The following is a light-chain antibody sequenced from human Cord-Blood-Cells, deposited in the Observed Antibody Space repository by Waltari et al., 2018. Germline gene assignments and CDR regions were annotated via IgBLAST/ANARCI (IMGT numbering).Light chain of an antibody. CDR3: QQANSFPIT. J-gene: IGKJ5*01. CDR2: SAS. V-gene: IGKV1D-12*01. CDR1: QGSSRW. Sequence: DIQMPQSPSSVSASDGDRVTITCRASQGSSRWLAWDHQKPGKAPKRLIYSASSLQSGVPSRFSGRGSGTDFTLTISSLQPEDFATYYCQQANSFPITFGQGTRLEIK.